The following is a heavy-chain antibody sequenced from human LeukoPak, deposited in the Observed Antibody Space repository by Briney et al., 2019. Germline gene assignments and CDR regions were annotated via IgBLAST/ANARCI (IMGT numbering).Heavy chain of an antibody. D-gene: IGHD3-22*01. V-gene: IGHV1-24*01. CDR1: GYTLTELS. J-gene: IGHJ1*01. CDR3: ARDLSARSGYMTLGPTSDEYFQH. Sequence: ASVKVSCKVSGYTLTELSMHWVRQAPGKGLGWMGGFDPEDGETIYAQKFQGRVTMTEDTSTDTAFMELSSLRSEGTAVYYCARDLSARSGYMTLGPTSDEYFQHWGQGTLVTVSS. CDR2: FDPEDGET.